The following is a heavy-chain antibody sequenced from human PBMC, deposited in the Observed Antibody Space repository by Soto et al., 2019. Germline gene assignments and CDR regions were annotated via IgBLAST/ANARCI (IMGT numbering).Heavy chain of an antibody. J-gene: IGHJ4*02. D-gene: IGHD3-3*01. Sequence: GGSLRLSCAASGFTFSSYAMSWVRQAPGKGLEWVSAISSSGGSTYYADSVKGRFTISRDNFKNTLYLQMNSLRAEDTAVYYCAKAYDFWSDYYFVDWGQGTLVTVS. V-gene: IGHV3-23*01. CDR1: GFTFSSYA. CDR2: ISSSGGST. CDR3: AKAYDFWSDYYFVD.